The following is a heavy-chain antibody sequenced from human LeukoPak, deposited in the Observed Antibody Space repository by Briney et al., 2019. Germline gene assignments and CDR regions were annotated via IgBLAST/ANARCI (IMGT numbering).Heavy chain of an antibody. CDR1: GGSISSGDHY. D-gene: IGHD3-22*01. J-gene: IGHJ4*02. CDR2: IYYSGST. V-gene: IGHV4-30-4*01. CDR3: ARVGDSSGYFPFDY. Sequence: MSSQTLSLTCTVSGGSISSGDHYWSWIRQPPGKGLEWIGYIYYSGSTYYNPSLKSRVTVSVDTSKNQFSLSLSSVTAADTAVYYCARVGDSSGYFPFDYWGQGTLVTVSS.